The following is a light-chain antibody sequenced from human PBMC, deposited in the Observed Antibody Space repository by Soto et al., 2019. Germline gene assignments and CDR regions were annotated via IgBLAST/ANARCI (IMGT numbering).Light chain of an antibody. Sequence: QSALTQPPSASGTPGQRVTISCSGSSSNIGSNTVNWYQQLPGTAPKLLIYSNNQRPSGVPDLFSGSKSGTSASLAISGLQSEDEADYYCAAWGDSLNGPVFGGGTKVTVL. CDR3: AAWGDSLNGPV. V-gene: IGLV1-44*01. J-gene: IGLJ2*01. CDR1: SSNIGSNT. CDR2: SNN.